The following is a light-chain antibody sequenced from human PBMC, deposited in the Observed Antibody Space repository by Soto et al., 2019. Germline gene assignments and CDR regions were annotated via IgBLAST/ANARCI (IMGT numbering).Light chain of an antibody. Sequence: EKMMAQSPATLSVSPGERGTLSFRASQSISSNLAWYQWRPGQAPRLLIYDASTRATGIAARFSGSGSGTEFTLTISGLQSEDFATYYCQQYNNRPVTFGGGTKVDI. CDR3: QQYNNRPVT. CDR1: QSISSN. V-gene: IGKV3D-15*01. J-gene: IGKJ4*01. CDR2: DAS.